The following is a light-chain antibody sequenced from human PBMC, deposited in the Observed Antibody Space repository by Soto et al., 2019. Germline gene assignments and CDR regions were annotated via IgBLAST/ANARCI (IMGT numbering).Light chain of an antibody. Sequence: IVLTQSPATLSLSPGERATRSCRASQRVSSYLAWYQQRPGQAPRLLIYDASSRATGIPARFSGSGFGTDFTLTIASLEPEDFAVYYCQQRSNWPLTFGGGTKVDIK. V-gene: IGKV3-11*01. CDR3: QQRSNWPLT. CDR1: QRVSSY. CDR2: DAS. J-gene: IGKJ4*01.